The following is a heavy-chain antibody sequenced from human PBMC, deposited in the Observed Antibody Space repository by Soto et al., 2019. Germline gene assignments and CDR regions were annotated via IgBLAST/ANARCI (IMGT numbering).Heavy chain of an antibody. Sequence: PGGSLRLSCTASGFIVSDTYVNWVRQAPGKGLEWVSVISNRGDTHYADSVRGRFSLSRDISDNTLHLQMNNLRVDDTAVYYCAREPRYCRGGSCSITGDAYDIWGQGTMVTVSS. D-gene: IGHD2-15*01. V-gene: IGHV3-66*01. CDR3: AREPRYCRGGSCSITGDAYDI. J-gene: IGHJ3*02. CDR2: ISNRGDT. CDR1: GFIVSDTY.